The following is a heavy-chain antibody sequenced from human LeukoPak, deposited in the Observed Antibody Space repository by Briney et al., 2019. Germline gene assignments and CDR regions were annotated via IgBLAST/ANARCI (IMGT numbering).Heavy chain of an antibody. Sequence: GGSLRLSCAASGFTFSSYGMHWVRQAPGKGLEWVAVIWYDGSNKYYADSVQGRFTISRDNSKNTLYLQMNTLRAEDTAVYYCARDAVGAPYYYYYGMDVWGQGTTVTVSS. J-gene: IGHJ6*02. CDR2: IWYDGSNK. CDR1: GFTFSSYG. D-gene: IGHD1-26*01. CDR3: ARDAVGAPYYYYYGMDV. V-gene: IGHV3-33*01.